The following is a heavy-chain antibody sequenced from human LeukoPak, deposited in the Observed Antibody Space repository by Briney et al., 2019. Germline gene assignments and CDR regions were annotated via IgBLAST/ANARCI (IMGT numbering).Heavy chain of an antibody. J-gene: IGHJ3*02. CDR1: GFTCSTYV. CDR3: ARLSSFAFDI. D-gene: IGHD3-16*02. CDR2: ILHNGDST. V-gene: IGHV3-23*01. Sequence: QSGGSLRLSCAASGFTCSTYVMCWVRQAPGKGLEWLSLILHNGDSTYYADSVKGRFTISRDNSKNTLYLQMNSLRAEDTAVYYCARLSSFAFDIWGQGTMVTVSS.